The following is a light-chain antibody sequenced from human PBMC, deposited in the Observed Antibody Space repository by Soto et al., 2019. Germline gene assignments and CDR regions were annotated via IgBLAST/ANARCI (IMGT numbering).Light chain of an antibody. Sequence: EVVLTQSPGTVSLSPGERATLACRASQSFSSDFLAWYQQKPGQAPRLLIYGASSRATGITDRFSGSGSGTELNLSISRLEPEDFAVYYCQQYGSSSWTFGQGTKVEIK. CDR2: GAS. J-gene: IGKJ1*01. CDR3: QQYGSSSWT. V-gene: IGKV3-20*01. CDR1: QSFSSDF.